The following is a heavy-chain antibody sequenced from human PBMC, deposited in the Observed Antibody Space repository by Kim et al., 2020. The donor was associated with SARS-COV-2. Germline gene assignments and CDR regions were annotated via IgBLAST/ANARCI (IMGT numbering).Heavy chain of an antibody. CDR2: ISYDGSNK. CDR1: GFTFSSYA. J-gene: IGHJ6*02. V-gene: IGHV3-30-3*01. Sequence: GGSLRLSCAASGFTFSSYAMHWVRQAPGKGLEWVAVISYDGSNKYYADSVKGRFTISRDNSKNTLYLQMNSLRAEDTAVYYCATRAGGVEGDYYYYGMDVWGQGTTVTVSS. D-gene: IGHD3-16*01. CDR3: ATRAGGVEGDYYYYGMDV.